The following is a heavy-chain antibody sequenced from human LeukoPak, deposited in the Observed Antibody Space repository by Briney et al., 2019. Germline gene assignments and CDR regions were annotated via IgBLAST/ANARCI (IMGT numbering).Heavy chain of an antibody. V-gene: IGHV1-2*02. J-gene: IGHJ3*02. CDR3: ARPISGRYVEDAFYT. Sequence: ASVRVSCTPSVSTFSYYYLHWVRQAPGQGLEWMGWINISSGGTKYVQKFQGRVAMTRDTSISTGYMELSRLRSDDTAVYYCARPISGRYVEDAFYTWGQGKMVTVSA. CDR1: VSTFSYYY. CDR2: INISSGGT. D-gene: IGHD3-16*01.